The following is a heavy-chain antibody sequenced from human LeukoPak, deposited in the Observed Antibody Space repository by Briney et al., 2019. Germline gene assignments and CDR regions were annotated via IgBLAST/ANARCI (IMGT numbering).Heavy chain of an antibody. CDR2: INHSGSS. CDR3: ARALIAAAFYGMDV. J-gene: IGHJ6*04. CDR1: GGSFSGYY. V-gene: IGHV4-34*01. Sequence: NPSETLSLTCAVYGGSFSGYYWSWIRQPPGKGLEWIGEINHSGSSNYNPSLKSRVTISVDTSKNQFSLKLSSVTAADTAVYYCARALIAAAFYGMDVWDKGTTVTVSS. D-gene: IGHD6-13*01.